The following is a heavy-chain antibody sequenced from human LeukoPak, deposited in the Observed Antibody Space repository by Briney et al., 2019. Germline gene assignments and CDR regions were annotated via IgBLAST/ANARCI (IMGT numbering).Heavy chain of an antibody. CDR3: ARGAYSSGSYYFDH. CDR2: SDPKDGQT. J-gene: IGHJ4*02. V-gene: IGHV1-24*01. CDR1: GHSLTELF. Sequence: ASVKVSCKVSGHSLTELFIHWVRQAPGKGLEWMGGSDPKDGQTIYAQKFQGRVTITADESTSTAYMQLSSLRSEDTAVYYCARGAYSSGSYYFDHWGQGTLVTVSS. D-gene: IGHD6-25*01.